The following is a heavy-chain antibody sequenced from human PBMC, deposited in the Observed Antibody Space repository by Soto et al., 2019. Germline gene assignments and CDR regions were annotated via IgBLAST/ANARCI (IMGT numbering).Heavy chain of an antibody. CDR2: VYHNENT. V-gene: IGHV4-39*01. CDR3: ARRERYYGSPGWFDP. J-gene: IGHJ5*02. D-gene: IGHD3-16*01. CDR1: GGSINDFAYY. Sequence: LSLTCTVSGGSINDFAYYWGWIRQAPGKGLEWIGTVYHNENTYYNPSLKSRITISADTAKNQFSLNLRSVTAADTAIYFCARRERYYGSPGWFDPWGQGTLVTVSS.